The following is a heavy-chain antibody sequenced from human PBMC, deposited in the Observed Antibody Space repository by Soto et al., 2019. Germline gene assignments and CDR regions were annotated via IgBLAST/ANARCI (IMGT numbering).Heavy chain of an antibody. D-gene: IGHD2-2*03. J-gene: IGHJ4*02. CDR1: GGSISSGGYY. CDR2: IYYSGST. CDR3: AISGYCSSTSCYLRCDY. V-gene: IGHV4-31*03. Sequence: QVQLQESGPGLVKPSQTMSLTCTVYGGSISSGGYYWSWISQHPGKGLACIGYIYYSGSTYYNPSLKGRVTISVDASKNQFSLKLSSLAAEDTAVYYWAISGYCSSTSCYLRCDYCGQGTLVTFSA.